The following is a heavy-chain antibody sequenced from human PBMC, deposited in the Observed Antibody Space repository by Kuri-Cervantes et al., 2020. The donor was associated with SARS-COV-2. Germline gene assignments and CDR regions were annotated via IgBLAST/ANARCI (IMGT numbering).Heavy chain of an antibody. J-gene: IGHJ4*02. D-gene: IGHD5-24*01. CDR1: GFTFGSYA. Sequence: GESLKISCAASGFTFGSYAMAWVRQAPGKGLEWVSTISGSGGSTYYADSVKGRFTISRDNSKNTLYLQMNSLRAEDTAVYYCARVEMATQIDYWGQGTLVTVSS. V-gene: IGHV3-23*01. CDR3: ARVEMATQIDY. CDR2: ISGSGGST.